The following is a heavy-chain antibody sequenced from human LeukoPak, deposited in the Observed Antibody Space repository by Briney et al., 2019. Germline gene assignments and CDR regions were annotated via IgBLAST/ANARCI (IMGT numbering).Heavy chain of an antibody. CDR1: GGSISSGSYY. J-gene: IGHJ4*02. D-gene: IGHD6-13*01. V-gene: IGHV4-61*02. CDR3: ARGLTYSSSCLDY. Sequence: PSQTLSLTCTVSGGSISSGSYYWSWIRQPAGKGLEWIGRISTSGSTNYNPSLKSRVTISVDTSKNQFSLKLSSVTAADTAVYYCARGLTYSSSCLDYWGQGTLVTVSS. CDR2: ISTSGST.